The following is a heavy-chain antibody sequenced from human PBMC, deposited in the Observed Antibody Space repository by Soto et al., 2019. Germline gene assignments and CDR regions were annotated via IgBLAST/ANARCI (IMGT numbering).Heavy chain of an antibody. CDR1: GGSISSGGYY. CDR3: ERQLKNGGPSQFDY. Sequence: SETLSLTCTVSGGSISSGGYYWSWIRQHPGKGLEWIGYIYYTGSTYYNPSLKSRLTISLDTSENQFSLKLSSVTAADTAVYYCERQLKNGGPSQFDYWGPGTLVTVSS. V-gene: IGHV4-31*03. J-gene: IGHJ4*02. D-gene: IGHD2-8*01. CDR2: IYYTGST.